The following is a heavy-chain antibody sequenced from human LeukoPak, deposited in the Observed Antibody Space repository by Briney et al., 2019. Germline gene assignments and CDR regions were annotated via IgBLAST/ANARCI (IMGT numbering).Heavy chain of an antibody. V-gene: IGHV3-49*04. Sequence: GESLKISCTVSGFTFGDYALSWVRQAPGKGLEWVGFIRSKGYGGTTEYAASVKGRFTISRDDSKSIAYLQVNSLKTEDTAVHYCSRMYSESSSWALDYWGQGTLVTVSS. CDR2: IRSKGYGGTT. D-gene: IGHD6-13*01. J-gene: IGHJ4*02. CDR3: SRMYSESSSWALDY. CDR1: GFTFGDYA.